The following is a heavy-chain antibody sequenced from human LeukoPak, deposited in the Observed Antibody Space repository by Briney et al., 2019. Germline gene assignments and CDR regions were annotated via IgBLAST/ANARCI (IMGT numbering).Heavy chain of an antibody. CDR3: ARHMWLRPPFDY. D-gene: IGHD5-12*01. CDR2: IYYSGST. Sequence: SETLSLTCTVSGGSISSSSYYWGWIRQPPGKGLEWTGSIYYSGSTYYNPSLKSRVTISVDTSKNQFSLKLSSVTAADTAVYYCARHMWLRPPFDYWGQGTLVTVSS. CDR1: GGSISSSSYY. J-gene: IGHJ4*02. V-gene: IGHV4-39*01.